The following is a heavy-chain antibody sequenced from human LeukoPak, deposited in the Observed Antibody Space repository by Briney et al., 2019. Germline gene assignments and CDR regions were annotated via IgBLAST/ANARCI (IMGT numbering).Heavy chain of an antibody. CDR2: ISSSGSGDNT. J-gene: IGHJ2*01. D-gene: IGHD1-26*01. Sequence: GGSLRLSCAASGVTLSTYAMSWARQAPGKGLEWVSGISSSGSGDNTYYADSVKGRFTISRDSSKNTLFLHMNTLRAEDTAIYYCAKDRTVGASYWYFDLWGRSTLVTVSS. V-gene: IGHV3-23*01. CDR3: AKDRTVGASYWYFDL. CDR1: GVTLSTYA.